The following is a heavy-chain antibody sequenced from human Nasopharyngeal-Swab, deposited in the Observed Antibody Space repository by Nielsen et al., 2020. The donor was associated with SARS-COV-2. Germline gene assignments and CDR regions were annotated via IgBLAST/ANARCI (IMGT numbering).Heavy chain of an antibody. CDR2: ISYDGSNK. CDR3: ARGQNGQQLVPSYYYYGMDV. J-gene: IGHJ6*02. CDR1: GFTSSSYA. V-gene: IGHV3-30*04. D-gene: IGHD6-13*01. Sequence: GESLKISCAASGFTSSSYAMHWVRQAPGKGLEWVAVISYDGSNKYYADSVKGRFTISRDNSKNTLYLQMNSLRAEDTAVYYCARGQNGQQLVPSYYYYGMDVWGQGTTVTVSS.